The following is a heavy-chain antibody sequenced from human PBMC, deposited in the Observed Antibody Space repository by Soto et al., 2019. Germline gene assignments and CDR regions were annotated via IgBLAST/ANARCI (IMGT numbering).Heavy chain of an antibody. Sequence: QVQLVQSGAEVKKPGASVKVSCKASGYTFTNYGISWVRQAPGQGLEWMGWISAYNGNTKYAQKLQGRITMTTDTGTSIVYMELRRADAADEAFYYSAKDLRHFDCCGQGTLVTVSS. CDR3: AKDLRHFDC. J-gene: IGHJ4*02. CDR2: ISAYNGNT. V-gene: IGHV1-18*01. CDR1: GYTFTNYG.